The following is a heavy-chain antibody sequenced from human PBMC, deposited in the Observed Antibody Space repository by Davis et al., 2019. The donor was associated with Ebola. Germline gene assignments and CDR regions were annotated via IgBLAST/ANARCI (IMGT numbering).Heavy chain of an antibody. V-gene: IGHV3-48*03. J-gene: IGHJ6*02. CDR3: ARRFGSSRGYYYYGMDV. Sequence: PGGSLRLSCAASGFTFSSYEMNWVRQAPGKGLEWVSYISSSGSTIYYADSVKGRFTISRDNAKKSLYLEMNSLRAEDTAVYYCARRFGSSRGYYYYGMDVWGQGTTVTVSS. CDR1: GFTFSSYE. D-gene: IGHD3-10*01. CDR2: ISSSGSTI.